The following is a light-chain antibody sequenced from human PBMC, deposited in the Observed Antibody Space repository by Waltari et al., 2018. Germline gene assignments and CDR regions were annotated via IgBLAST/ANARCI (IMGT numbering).Light chain of an antibody. CDR1: RSAIGNNY. CDR2: RNT. Sequence: QSVLTQPPSASGTPGQKVTMSCSGGRSAIGNNYVYWYQQLPGTTPKLLIYRNTQRPSGVPDRISASKSGTSASLAISGLRSGDEAIYYCASWDDRLGGVLFGGGTKLTVL. CDR3: ASWDDRLGGVL. V-gene: IGLV1-47*01. J-gene: IGLJ2*01.